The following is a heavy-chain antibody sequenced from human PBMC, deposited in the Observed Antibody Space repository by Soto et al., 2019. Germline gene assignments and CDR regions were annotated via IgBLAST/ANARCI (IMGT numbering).Heavy chain of an antibody. D-gene: IGHD3-16*01. CDR2: ISSNGGST. V-gene: IGHV3-64*01. CDR1: GFTFSSYA. CDR3: ARSTDGRIMITPGDY. J-gene: IGHJ4*02. Sequence: GGSLRLSCAASGFTFSSYAMHWVRQAPGKGLEYVSAISSNGGSTYYANSVKGRFTISRDNSKNTLYLQMGSLRAEDMAVYYCARSTDGRIMITPGDYWGQGTLVTVSS.